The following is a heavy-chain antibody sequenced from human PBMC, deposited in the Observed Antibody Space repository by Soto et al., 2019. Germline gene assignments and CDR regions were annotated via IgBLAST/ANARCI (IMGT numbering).Heavy chain of an antibody. J-gene: IGHJ6*03. CDR2: IYYSGST. D-gene: IGHD3-3*01. Sequence: PSETLSLTCSVSGGSISSGGYYWSWISQHPGKGLEWIGYIYYSGSTNYNPSLKSRVTISVDTSKNQFSLKLSSVTAADTAVYYCARLHYDLDRGYYYMDVWGKGTTVTVSS. V-gene: IGHV4-61*08. CDR3: ARLHYDLDRGYYYMDV. CDR1: GGSISSGGYY.